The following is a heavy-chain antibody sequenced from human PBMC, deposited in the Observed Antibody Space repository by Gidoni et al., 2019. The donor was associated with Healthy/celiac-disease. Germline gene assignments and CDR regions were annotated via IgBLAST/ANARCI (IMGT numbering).Heavy chain of an antibody. V-gene: IGHV3-33*01. J-gene: IGHJ4*02. CDR3: ARDAKAGYYFDY. D-gene: IGHD3-10*01. Sequence: VQLVESGGGVVQPGRSLRLSCAASGFTFSSYGMHWVRQAPGKGLAWVAVIWYDGINKYYADSVKGRFTISRDNSKNTLYLQMNSLRAEDTAVYYCARDAKAGYYFDYWGQGTLVTVSS. CDR1: GFTFSSYG. CDR2: IWYDGINK.